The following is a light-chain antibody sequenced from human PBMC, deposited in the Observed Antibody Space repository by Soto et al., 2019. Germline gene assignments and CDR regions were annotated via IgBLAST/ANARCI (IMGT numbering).Light chain of an antibody. CDR3: SSYTGSNTWM. CDR1: SSDIGAYKY. J-gene: IGLJ3*02. CDR2: EVN. V-gene: IGLV2-14*01. Sequence: QSALTQPASVSGSPGQPITISCSGTSSDIGAYKYVSWYQQHPGKVPKLMIYEVNNRPSGVSDRFSGSKSGNTASLTISGLQAEDKADYYCSSYTGSNTWMFGGGTKLTVL.